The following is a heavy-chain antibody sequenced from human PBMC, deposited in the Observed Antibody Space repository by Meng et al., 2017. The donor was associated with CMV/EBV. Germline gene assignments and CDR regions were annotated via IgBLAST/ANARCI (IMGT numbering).Heavy chain of an antibody. CDR2: IKSKTDGGTT. J-gene: IGHJ6*02. D-gene: IGHD2-2*02. CDR3: TTEETYCSSTSCYTGSYYYYGMDV. V-gene: IGHV3-15*01. CDR1: GFTLSNAW. Sequence: GESLKISCAASGFTLSNAWMSWVRQAPGKGLEWVGRIKSKTDGGTTDYAAPVKGRFTISRDDSKNTLYLQMNSLKTEDTAVYYCTTEETYCSSTSCYTGSYYYYGMDVWGQGTTVTVSS.